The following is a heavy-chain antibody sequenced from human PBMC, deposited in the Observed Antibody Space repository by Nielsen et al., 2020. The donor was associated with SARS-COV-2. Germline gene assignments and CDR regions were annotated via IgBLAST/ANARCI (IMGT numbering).Heavy chain of an antibody. CDR3: ASLYGDYSHGY. J-gene: IGHJ4*02. D-gene: IGHD4-17*01. V-gene: IGHV3-20*01. CDR1: GFTFDDYG. Sequence: GGSLRLSCAASGFTFDDYGMSWVRQAPGKGLEWVSGINWNGGSTGYADSVKGRFTISRDNAKNSLYLQMNSLRAEDTALYHCASLYGDYSHGYRGQGTLVTVSS. CDR2: INWNGGST.